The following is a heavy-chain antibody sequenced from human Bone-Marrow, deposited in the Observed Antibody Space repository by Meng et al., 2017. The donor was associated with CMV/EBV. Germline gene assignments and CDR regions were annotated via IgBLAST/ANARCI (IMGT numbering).Heavy chain of an antibody. J-gene: IGHJ4*02. Sequence: GGSLRLSCAASGFTFSSYSMNWVRQAPGKGLDWVSYISSSSSTIYYADSVKGRFTISRDNAKNSLYLQMNSLRAEDTAVYYCEMSDILTGLEGYWGQGALVTVSS. V-gene: IGHV3-48*04. D-gene: IGHD3-9*01. CDR1: GFTFSSYS. CDR2: ISSSSSTI. CDR3: EMSDILTGLEGY.